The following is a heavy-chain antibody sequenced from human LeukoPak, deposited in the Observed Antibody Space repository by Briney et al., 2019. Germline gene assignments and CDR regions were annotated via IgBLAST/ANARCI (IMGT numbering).Heavy chain of an antibody. Sequence: PSETLSLTCTVSGGSINSYYWSWIRQPPGKGLEWIGYIYYSGSTNYNPSLKSRVTISVDTSKNQFSLKLSSVTAADTAVYYCARPRGYSGYFDYWGQGTLVTVSS. J-gene: IGHJ4*02. CDR2: IYYSGST. D-gene: IGHD5-12*01. CDR1: GGSINSYY. CDR3: ARPRGYSGYFDY. V-gene: IGHV4-59*01.